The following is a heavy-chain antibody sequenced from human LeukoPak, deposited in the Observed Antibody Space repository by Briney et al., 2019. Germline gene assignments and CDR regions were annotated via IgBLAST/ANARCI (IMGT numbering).Heavy chain of an antibody. Sequence: SETLSLTCTVSGGSISSYYWSWIRQPAGKGLEWIGRIYTSGSTNYNPSLKSRVTMSVDTSKNQFSLKLSSVTAADTAVYYCAGRNYDYVWGSYRSSKYFDYWGQGTLVTVSS. V-gene: IGHV4-4*07. CDR3: AGRNYDYVWGSYRSSKYFDY. J-gene: IGHJ4*02. CDR2: IYTSGST. D-gene: IGHD3-16*02. CDR1: GGSISSYY.